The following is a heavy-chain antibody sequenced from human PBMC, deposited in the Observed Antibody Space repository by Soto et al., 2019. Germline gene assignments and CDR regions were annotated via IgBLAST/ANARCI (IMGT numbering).Heavy chain of an antibody. V-gene: IGHV3-33*01. J-gene: IGHJ4*02. CDR3: ARSVGTGSDGLTDRLDH. Sequence: QVQLVESGGGVVQPGTPLELSCVASGFPFSSYGMHWVRQPPGKGLEWVAVIWNDGSKTYYGDSVKDRFTVSRDSPNNMLYLQLSSLRVEDTATYYSARSVGTGSDGLTDRLDHWGQGTPFTASS. CDR1: GFPFSSYG. D-gene: IGHD2-21*02. CDR2: IWNDGSKT.